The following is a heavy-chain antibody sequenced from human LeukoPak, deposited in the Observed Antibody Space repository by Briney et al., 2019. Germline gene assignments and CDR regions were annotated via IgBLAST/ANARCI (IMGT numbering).Heavy chain of an antibody. V-gene: IGHV4-59*01. D-gene: IGHD2-8*01. Sequence: SETLSLTCTVSGGSISSYYWSWIRQPPGKGLEWIGYIYYSGSTNYSPSLKSRVTISVDTSKNQFSLKLSSVTAADTAVYYCAGEIVLMVPGAFDIWGQGTMVTVSS. CDR2: IYYSGST. CDR1: GGSISSYY. J-gene: IGHJ3*02. CDR3: AGEIVLMVPGAFDI.